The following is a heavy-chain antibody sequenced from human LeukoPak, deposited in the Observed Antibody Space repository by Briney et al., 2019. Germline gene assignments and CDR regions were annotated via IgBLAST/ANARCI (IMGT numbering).Heavy chain of an antibody. CDR2: ISASGGST. Sequence: PGGSLRLSCAASGFTFSSYAMNWVRQAPGKGLEWVSAISASGGSTYYADSVKGRFTISRDNSKNTLYLQMNSLRAEDTAVYYCARRHCSGSSCLGDYYGMDVWGQGTTVTVSS. CDR3: ARRHCSGSSCLGDYYGMDV. V-gene: IGHV3-23*01. J-gene: IGHJ6*02. D-gene: IGHD2-15*01. CDR1: GFTFSSYA.